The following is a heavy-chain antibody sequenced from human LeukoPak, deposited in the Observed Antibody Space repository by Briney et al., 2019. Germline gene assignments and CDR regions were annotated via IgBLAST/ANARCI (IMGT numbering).Heavy chain of an antibody. J-gene: IGHJ4*02. V-gene: IGHV3-23*01. CDR3: AKWGFSDRSGVNFHS. D-gene: IGHD3-22*01. Sequence: GGSLRLSCEASGFTFSNYAMSWVRQAPGKGLEWVSTVTASARRTYYADSVQGRFTISRDNSNNTLFLQVNSLRADDTAVYHCAKWGFSDRSGVNFHSWGQGTLVTVSS. CDR1: GFTFSNYA. CDR2: VTASARRT.